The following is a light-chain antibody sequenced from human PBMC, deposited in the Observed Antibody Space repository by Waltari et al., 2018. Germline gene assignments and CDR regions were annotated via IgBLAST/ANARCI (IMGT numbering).Light chain of an antibody. CDR2: GAS. J-gene: IGKJ1*01. CDR3: QHYYNWPRA. Sequence: EIGMTQPQATLSVSPGERGTFSCRASQSISRYVAWYQHKPGQAPRLLIYGASTRATYIPARFSGSGAGTEFTLTITGLQSEDFAVYYCQHYYNWPRAFGPGTNVEIK. CDR1: QSISRY. V-gene: IGKV3-15*01.